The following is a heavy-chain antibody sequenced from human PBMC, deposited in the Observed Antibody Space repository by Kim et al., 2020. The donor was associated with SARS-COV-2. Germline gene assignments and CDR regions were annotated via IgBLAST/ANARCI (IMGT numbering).Heavy chain of an antibody. Sequence: GGSLRLSCTTSGFTFTGYAMSWVRQAPGKGLEWVSSIDGSDGTTYYVDSVEGRFTISRDNSKNTLYLQMNTLRADDTAIYYCIKEGCGWSWVDWCQG. V-gene: IGHV3-23*01. J-gene: IGHJ4*02. CDR1: GFTFTGYA. CDR2: IDGSDGTT. D-gene: IGHD3-10*01. CDR3: IKEGCGWSWVD.